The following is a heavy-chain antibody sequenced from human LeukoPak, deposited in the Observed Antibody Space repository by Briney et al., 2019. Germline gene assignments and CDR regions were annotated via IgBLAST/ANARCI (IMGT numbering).Heavy chain of an antibody. V-gene: IGHV1-18*01. CDR2: ISAYNGNT. D-gene: IGHD4-11*01. CDR3: ARAVYSNYVYYYYMDV. J-gene: IGHJ6*03. CDR1: GYTFTSYG. Sequence: ASVKVSCKASGYTFTSYGISWVRQAPGQGLEWMGWISAYNGNTNYAQKLQGRVTMTTDTSTSTAYMELRSLRSDDTAVYYCARAVYSNYVYYYYMDVWGKGTTVTVSS.